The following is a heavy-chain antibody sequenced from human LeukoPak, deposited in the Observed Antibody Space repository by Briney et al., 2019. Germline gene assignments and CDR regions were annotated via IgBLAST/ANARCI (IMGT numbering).Heavy chain of an antibody. D-gene: IGHD1-26*01. J-gene: IGHJ4*02. CDR1: GYTFTSCA. CDR3: AREGLLGATFY. CDR2: INPNSGGT. Sequence: GASVKVSCKASGYTFTSCAMNWVRQAPGQGLEWMGRINPNSGGTNYAQKFQGRVTMTRDTSISTAYMELSRLRSDDTAVYYCAREGLLGATFYWGQGTLVTVSS. V-gene: IGHV1-2*06.